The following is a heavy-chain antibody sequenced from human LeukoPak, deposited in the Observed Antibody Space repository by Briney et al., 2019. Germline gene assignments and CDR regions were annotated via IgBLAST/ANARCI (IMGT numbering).Heavy chain of an antibody. V-gene: IGHV4-34*01. CDR3: ARGFGEQSMIVVVIKRRYWYFDL. D-gene: IGHD3-22*01. J-gene: IGHJ2*01. CDR2: INHSGST. Sequence: KTSETLSLTCAVYGGSFSGYYWSWIRQPPGKGLEWIGEINHSGSTNHNPSLKSRVTISVDTSKNQFSLKLSSVTAADTAVYYCARGFGEQSMIVVVIKRRYWYFDLWGRGTLVTVSS. CDR1: GGSFSGYY.